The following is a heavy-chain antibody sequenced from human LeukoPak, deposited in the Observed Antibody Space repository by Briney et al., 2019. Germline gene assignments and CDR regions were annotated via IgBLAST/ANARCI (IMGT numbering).Heavy chain of an antibody. Sequence: SETLSLTCTVSGGSISSGDYYWSWIRQPPGKGLEWIGYIYYSGSTYYNPSHKSRVTISVDTSKNQLSLKLRSVTAADTAVYYCARVRNWGIFDYWGQGTLVTVSS. J-gene: IGHJ4*02. V-gene: IGHV4-30-4*01. D-gene: IGHD7-27*01. CDR3: ARVRNWGIFDY. CDR1: GGSISSGDYY. CDR2: IYYSGST.